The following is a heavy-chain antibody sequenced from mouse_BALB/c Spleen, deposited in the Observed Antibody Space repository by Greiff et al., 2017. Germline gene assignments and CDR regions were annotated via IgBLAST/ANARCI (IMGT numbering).Heavy chain of an antibody. CDR1: GYTFTSYY. D-gene: IGHD2-14*01. Sequence: QVQLKQSGPELVKPGASVRISCKASGYTFTSYYIHWVKQRPGQGLEWIGWIYPGNVNTKYNEKFKGKATLTADKSSSTAYMQLSSLTSEDSAVYFCARKAYYRYDGDAMDYWGQGTSVTVSS. CDR2: IYPGNVNT. V-gene: IGHV1S56*01. CDR3: ARKAYYRYDGDAMDY. J-gene: IGHJ4*01.